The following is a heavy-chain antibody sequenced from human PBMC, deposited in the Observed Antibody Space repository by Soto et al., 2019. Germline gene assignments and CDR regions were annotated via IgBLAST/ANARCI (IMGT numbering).Heavy chain of an antibody. CDR2: ISWNGATI. V-gene: IGHV3-9*01. Sequence: VELVESGGGLAQTGGYPRLSWASSGFRFGDNDMDWGRRVPGKCLEWVSGISWNGATISYEDSVKGRFTISRDNAKNSLYLEMSPLRPEDTAIYYCVKSPWSRRGDLDLWGRGTLVTVSS. D-gene: IGHD2-8*01. J-gene: IGHJ2*01. CDR1: GFRFGDND. CDR3: VKSPWSRRGDLDL.